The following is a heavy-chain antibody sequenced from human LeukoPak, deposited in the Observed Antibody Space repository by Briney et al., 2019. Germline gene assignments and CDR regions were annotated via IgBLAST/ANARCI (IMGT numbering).Heavy chain of an antibody. CDR2: IFHSGST. J-gene: IGHJ4*02. D-gene: IGHD2-2*01. V-gene: IGHV4-4*02. CDR3: ARSPTKRVPEDY. CDR1: GFTFSSYSM. Sequence: GSLRLSCAASGFTFSSYSMNWVRQAPGKGLEWIGQIFHSGSTSYSPSLKSRVTISVDKSKNQFSLRLTSVTAADTAVYYCARSPTKRVPEDYWGQGTLVTVSS.